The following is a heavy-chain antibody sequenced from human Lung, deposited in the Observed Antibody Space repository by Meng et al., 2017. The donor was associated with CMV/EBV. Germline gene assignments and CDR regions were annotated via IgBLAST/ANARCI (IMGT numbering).Heavy chain of an antibody. CDR3: ARRDYYGPGTGRSFGI. CDR2: IFYSGSS. Sequence: SETLSLXXTVSDDSIRSSSYYWGWIRQPPGKGLEWIGNIFYSGSSYYNPSLRSRVTMSVDTSKNQFSLKLRSVTAADTALYYCARRDYYGPGTGRSFGIWGQGTXVTVAS. J-gene: IGHJ3*02. CDR1: DDSIRSSSYY. D-gene: IGHD3-10*01. V-gene: IGHV4-39*01.